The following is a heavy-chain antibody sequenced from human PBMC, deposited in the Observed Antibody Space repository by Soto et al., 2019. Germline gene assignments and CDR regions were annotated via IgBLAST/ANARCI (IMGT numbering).Heavy chain of an antibody. J-gene: IGHJ4*02. CDR3: ASGLVTPLHY. CDR2: IYHSGST. V-gene: IGHV4-30-2*01. D-gene: IGHD2-21*02. CDR1: GGSISSGGYS. Sequence: QLQLQESGSGLVKPSQTLSLTCAVSGGSISSGGYSWSWIRQPPGKGLEWIGYIYHSGSTYYNPSIKSRVTISVDRSRNQFSLKLSSVTAADTAVYFCASGLVTPLHYWGQGTLVTVSS.